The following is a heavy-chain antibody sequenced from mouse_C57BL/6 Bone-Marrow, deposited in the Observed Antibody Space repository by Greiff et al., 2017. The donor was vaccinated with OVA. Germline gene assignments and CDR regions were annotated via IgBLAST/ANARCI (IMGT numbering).Heavy chain of an antibody. D-gene: IGHD1-1*02. J-gene: IGHJ3*01. V-gene: IGHV14-1*01. CDR3: TANYGAPWFAY. CDR1: GFNITDYY. Sequence: EVKLVEPGAELVRPGASVKLSCTASGFNITDYYMHWVKQRPEQGLEWIGRIDPEDGDTEYAPKFQGKATMTLDTSSNTAYLQHSSLTSEDTAVYYCTANYGAPWFAYWGQGTLVTVSA. CDR2: IDPEDGDT.